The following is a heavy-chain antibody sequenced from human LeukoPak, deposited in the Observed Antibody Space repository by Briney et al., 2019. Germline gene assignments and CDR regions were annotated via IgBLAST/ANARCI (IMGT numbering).Heavy chain of an antibody. J-gene: IGHJ4*02. CDR2: IYTSGST. D-gene: IGHD3-10*01. CDR3: ARGEGYYGSGSYPLDY. Sequence: SQTLSLTCTVSGGSISSGSYYWSWIRQPAGKGLEWIVRIYTSGSTNYNPSLKSRVTISVDTSKNQFSLKLSSVTAADTAVYYCARGEGYYGSGSYPLDYWGQGTLVTVSS. CDR1: GGSISSGSYY. V-gene: IGHV4-61*02.